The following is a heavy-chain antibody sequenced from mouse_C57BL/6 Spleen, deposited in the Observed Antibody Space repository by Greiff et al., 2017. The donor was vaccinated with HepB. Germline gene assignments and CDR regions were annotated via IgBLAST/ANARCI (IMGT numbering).Heavy chain of an antibody. Sequence: QVQLQQSGPELVKPGASVKISCKASGYAFSSSWMNWVKQRPGKGLEWIGRIYPGDGDTNYNGKFKGKATLTADKSSSTAYMQLSSLTSEDSAVYYCARGKANWEGFSFAYWGQGTLVTVSA. J-gene: IGHJ3*01. D-gene: IGHD4-1*01. V-gene: IGHV1-82*01. CDR3: ARGKANWEGFSFAY. CDR2: IYPGDGDT. CDR1: GYAFSSSW.